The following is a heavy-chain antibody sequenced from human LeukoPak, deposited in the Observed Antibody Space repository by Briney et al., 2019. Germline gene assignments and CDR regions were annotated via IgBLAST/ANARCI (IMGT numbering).Heavy chain of an antibody. CDR2: IYYSGST. J-gene: IGHJ4*02. Sequence: WVRQIPGKGLEWIGSIYYSGSTYCNPSLKSRVTISVDTSKNQFSLKLSSVTAADTAVYYCARQTTYGGNSRWGQGTLVTVSS. CDR3: ARQTTYGGNSR. D-gene: IGHD4-23*01. V-gene: IGHV4-39*07.